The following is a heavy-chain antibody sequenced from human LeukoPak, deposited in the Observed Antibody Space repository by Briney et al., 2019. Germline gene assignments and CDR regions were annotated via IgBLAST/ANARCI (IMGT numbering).Heavy chain of an antibody. CDR3: ARRSYDSSGYYYVVDY. D-gene: IGHD3-22*01. V-gene: IGHV3-74*01. Sequence: PGGSLRLSCAASGFIFSNYWMHWVRQAPGKGLVWVSRISGDGSSTTYADSVKGRFTIYTDNAKNTLYLQMNSLRAEDTAVYYCARRSYDSSGYYYVVDYWGQGTLVTVSS. CDR1: GFIFSNYW. CDR2: ISGDGSST. J-gene: IGHJ4*02.